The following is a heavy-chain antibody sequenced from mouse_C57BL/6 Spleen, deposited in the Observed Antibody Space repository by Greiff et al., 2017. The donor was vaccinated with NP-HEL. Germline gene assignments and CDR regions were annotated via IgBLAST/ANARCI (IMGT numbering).Heavy chain of an antibody. D-gene: IGHD1-1*01. CDR2: FYPGSGSI. CDR1: GYTFTEYT. Sequence: QVTLKESGAELVKPGASVKLSCKASGYTFTEYTIHWVKQRSGQGLEWIGWFYPGSGSIKYNEKFKDKATLTADKSSSTVYMELSRLTSEDSAVYFCARHEDRAVVATDYFDYWGQGTTLTVSS. CDR3: ARHEDRAVVATDYFDY. V-gene: IGHV1-62-2*01. J-gene: IGHJ2*01.